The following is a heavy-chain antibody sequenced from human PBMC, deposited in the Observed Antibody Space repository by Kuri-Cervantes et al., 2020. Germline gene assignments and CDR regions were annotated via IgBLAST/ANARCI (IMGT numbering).Heavy chain of an antibody. CDR3: AREGQAGYYGSGSYNPPADY. CDR1: GFTFSSYG. CDR2: IWYDGSNK. Sequence: GGSLRLSCAASGFTFSSYGMHWVRQAPGEGLEWVAVIWYDGSNKYYADSVKGRFTISRDNSKNTLYLQMNSLRAEDTAVYYCAREGQAGYYGSGSYNPPADYWGQGTLVTVSS. J-gene: IGHJ4*02. D-gene: IGHD3-10*01. V-gene: IGHV3-33*01.